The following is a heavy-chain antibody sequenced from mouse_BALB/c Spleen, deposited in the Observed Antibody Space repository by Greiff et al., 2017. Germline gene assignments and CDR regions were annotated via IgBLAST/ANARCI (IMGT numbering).Heavy chain of an antibody. Sequence: VQLVESGAELARPGASVKLSCKASGYTFTSYWMQWVKQRPGQGLEWIGAIYPGDGDTRYTQKFKGKATLTADKSSSTAYMQLSSLASEDSAVYYCARERNWDEGYFDYWGQGTTLTVSS. CDR1: GYTFTSYW. CDR2: IYPGDGDT. D-gene: IGHD4-1*01. J-gene: IGHJ2*01. V-gene: IGHV1-87*01. CDR3: ARERNWDEGYFDY.